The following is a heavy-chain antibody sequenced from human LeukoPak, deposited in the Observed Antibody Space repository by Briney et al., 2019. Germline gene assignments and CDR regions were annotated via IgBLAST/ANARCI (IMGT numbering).Heavy chain of an antibody. CDR1: GGSFSGYY. CDR3: ARSPRSYGYRNWFDP. V-gene: IGHV4-34*01. J-gene: IGHJ5*02. CDR2: INHSGST. Sequence: PSETLSLTCAVYGGSFSGYYWSWIRQPPGKGLEWLGEINHSGSTNYIPSLKSRVTISVDTSKNQFSLKLSSVTAADTAVYCCARSPRSYGYRNWFDPWGQGTLVTVSS. D-gene: IGHD5-18*01.